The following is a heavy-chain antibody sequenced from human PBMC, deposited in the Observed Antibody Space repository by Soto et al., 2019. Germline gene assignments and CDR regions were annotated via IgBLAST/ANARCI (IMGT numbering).Heavy chain of an antibody. CDR1: GFTFTSYW. Sequence: GESLKISCKGSGFTFTSYWIAWVRQMPGKGLEWMGIIYPGDSDSSYSPSFQGQVTISADKSINTAYLHWSSLKASDSAIYYCAKHEGYCSTTTCSNFDYWGQGTLVTVSS. J-gene: IGHJ4*02. V-gene: IGHV5-51*01. D-gene: IGHD2-2*01. CDR3: AKHEGYCSTTTCSNFDY. CDR2: IYPGDSDS.